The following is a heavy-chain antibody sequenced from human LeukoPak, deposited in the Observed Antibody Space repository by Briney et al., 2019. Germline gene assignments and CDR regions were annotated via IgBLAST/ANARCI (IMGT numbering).Heavy chain of an antibody. D-gene: IGHD3-22*01. V-gene: IGHV3-7*04. CDR1: GFSFSRYW. CDR3: ARGFVYDSSGPYFDY. CDR2: INQDGSEK. J-gene: IGHJ4*02. Sequence: GGSLRLSCAASGFSFSRYWMTWVRQAPGKGLEWVANINQDGSEKCYVDSVKGRFTISRDNAKNSLYLQMNSLRAEDTAVYFCARGFVYDSSGPYFDYWGQGTLVTVSS.